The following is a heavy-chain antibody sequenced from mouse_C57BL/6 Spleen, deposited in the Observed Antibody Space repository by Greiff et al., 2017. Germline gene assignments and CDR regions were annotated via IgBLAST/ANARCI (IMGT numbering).Heavy chain of an antibody. D-gene: IGHD2-5*01. V-gene: IGHV1-22*01. CDR2: IKPNNGGT. J-gene: IGHJ4*01. Sequence: VQLKESGPELVKPGASVKMSCKASGYTFTDYNMHWVKQSHGKSLEWIGYIKPNNGGTSYNQKFKGKATLTVNKSSSTAYMELRSLTSEDSAVYYCSRSNSNYEGDAMDYCGQGTSVTVSS. CDR3: SRSNSNYEGDAMDY. CDR1: GYTFTDYN.